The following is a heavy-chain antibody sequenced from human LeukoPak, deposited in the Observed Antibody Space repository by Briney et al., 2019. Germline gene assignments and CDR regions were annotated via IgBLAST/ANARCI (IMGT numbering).Heavy chain of an antibody. V-gene: IGHV4-59*01. J-gene: IGHJ4*02. Sequence: SETLSLTCTVSGGSISSYYWSWIRQPPGKGLEWIGYIYYSGSTNYNPSLKSRVTISVDTSKNQFSLKLTSVTAADTAVYYCAGGGDWKGDYWGQGTLVTVSS. CDR3: AGGGDWKGDY. D-gene: IGHD3-16*01. CDR1: GGSISSYY. CDR2: IYYSGST.